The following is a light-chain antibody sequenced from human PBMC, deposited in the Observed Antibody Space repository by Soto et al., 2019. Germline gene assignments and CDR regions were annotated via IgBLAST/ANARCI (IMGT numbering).Light chain of an antibody. J-gene: IGLJ2*01. Sequence: QAVVTQEPSLTVSPGGTVTLTCGSTTGAVTSGHYPYGFQQKPGQAPRTLIYDTVNRESWTPARFSGSLLGGRAALALSGAQPEDEAEYYCMLSYNAAGVLGGGTKLTVL. CDR2: DTV. CDR1: TGAVTSGHY. CDR3: MLSYNAAGV. V-gene: IGLV7-46*01.